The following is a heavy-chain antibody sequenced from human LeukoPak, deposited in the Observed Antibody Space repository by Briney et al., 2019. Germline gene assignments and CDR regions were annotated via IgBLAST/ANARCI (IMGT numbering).Heavy chain of an antibody. CDR3: ARGGYDLDY. Sequence: APLQVSCKASGYSFKDYYIHWVRQAPGPGLEWMGWINPFSGGTKYAQKFQGWVTMTRDTSISTAYRELSRLTSDDTAVYYCARGGYDLDYWGQGTLVTVSS. D-gene: IGHD3-22*01. CDR1: GYSFKDYY. V-gene: IGHV1-2*04. J-gene: IGHJ4*02. CDR2: INPFSGGT.